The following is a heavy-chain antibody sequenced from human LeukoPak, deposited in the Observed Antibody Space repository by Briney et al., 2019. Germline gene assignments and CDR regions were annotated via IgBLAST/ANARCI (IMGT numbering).Heavy chain of an antibody. CDR1: GGSISSYY. D-gene: IGHD3/OR15-3a*01. CDR3: AREGTYYFDY. Sequence: SETLSLTCTVSGGSISSYYWSWIRQPPGKGLEWIGYIYYSGSTNYNSSLKSRVTISVDTSKNQFSLKLSSVTAADTAVYYCAREGTYYFDYWGQGTLVTVSS. J-gene: IGHJ4*02. V-gene: IGHV4-59*01. CDR2: IYYSGST.